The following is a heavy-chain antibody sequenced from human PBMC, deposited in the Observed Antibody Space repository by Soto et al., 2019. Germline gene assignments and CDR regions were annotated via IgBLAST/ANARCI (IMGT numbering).Heavy chain of an antibody. J-gene: IGHJ4*02. CDR1: GFTFTTYG. CDR3: AKDGERGSYYFDY. D-gene: IGHD1-26*01. Sequence: GGSLRLSCAASGFTFTTYGMSWVRQAPGKGLEWVSGISGSGGSTYYANSVKGRFTISRDNSKNTLYLQMNSLRAEDTAVYYCAKDGERGSYYFDYWGQGTLVTVSS. CDR2: ISGSGGST. V-gene: IGHV3-23*01.